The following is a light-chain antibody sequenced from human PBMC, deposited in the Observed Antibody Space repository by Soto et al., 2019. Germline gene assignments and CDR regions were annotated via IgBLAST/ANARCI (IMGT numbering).Light chain of an antibody. CDR2: GAS. J-gene: IGKJ1*01. CDR3: QQYGSSPPWT. Sequence: EMVLTQSPCTLSLSPGERATLCCRASQSVSSSFLAWYQQKPGQAPRLLIYGASSRATGIPDRFSGSGSGTDFTLTISRLEPEDFAVYYCQQYGSSPPWTFGQGTKVEIK. V-gene: IGKV3-20*01. CDR1: QSVSSSF.